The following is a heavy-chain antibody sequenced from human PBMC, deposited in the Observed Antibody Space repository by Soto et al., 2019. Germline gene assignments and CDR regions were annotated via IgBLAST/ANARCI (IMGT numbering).Heavy chain of an antibody. CDR1: GFTFSSYA. V-gene: IGHV3-30-3*01. CDR3: ARGAGMTTVTNDAFDI. Sequence: QVQLVESGGGVVQPGRSLRLSCAASGFTFSSYAMHWVRQAPGKGLEGVAVISYDGSNKYYADSVKGRFTISRDNSKNTLYLQMNSLRAEDTAVYYCARGAGMTTVTNDAFDIWGQGTMVTVSS. D-gene: IGHD4-17*01. CDR2: ISYDGSNK. J-gene: IGHJ3*02.